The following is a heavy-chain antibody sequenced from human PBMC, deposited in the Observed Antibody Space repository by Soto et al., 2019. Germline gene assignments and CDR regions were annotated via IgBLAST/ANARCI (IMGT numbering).Heavy chain of an antibody. V-gene: IGHV1-2*02. D-gene: IGHD3-9*01. CDR3: ARDPGIPGRYWYFDL. CDR2: INPKSGDT. J-gene: IGHJ2*01. Sequence: QVQLVQSGAEVKKPGASVKVSCKASGYTFRNYYMHWVRQAPGQGLEWMGWINPKSGDTNYAQNFQGRVIMTRDTSISTAYLEVTWLTSDDSAVFYWARDPGIPGRYWYFDLWGRGTLVTVSS. CDR1: GYTFRNYY.